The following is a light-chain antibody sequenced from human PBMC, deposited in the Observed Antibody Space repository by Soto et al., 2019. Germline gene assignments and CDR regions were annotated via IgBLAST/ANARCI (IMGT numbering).Light chain of an antibody. J-gene: IGLJ1*01. V-gene: IGLV3-9*01. CDR1: NIGSKN. Sequence: SSELTQPLSVSVALGQTARITCGGNNIGSKNVHWYQQKPGQAPVLVIYRDSNRPSGIPERFSGSNSGNTATPTISRAQDGDEADYYCQVWDSSTGGVFGTGTKVTVL. CDR2: RDS. CDR3: QVWDSSTGGV.